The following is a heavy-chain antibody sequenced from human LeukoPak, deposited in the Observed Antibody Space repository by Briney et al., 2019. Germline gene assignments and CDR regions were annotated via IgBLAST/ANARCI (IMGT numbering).Heavy chain of an antibody. D-gene: IGHD3-22*01. Sequence: GGSLRLSCAASGFTFSTYWMSWVRQAPGEGLEWVANIKEDGSEKYYGDSVKGRFTISRDNAKNSLYLEMNSLRVEDTAVYYCARDSSGYQWGQGTLVTVSS. CDR3: ARDSSGYQ. CDR2: IKEDGSEK. CDR1: GFTFSTYW. V-gene: IGHV3-7*01. J-gene: IGHJ4*02.